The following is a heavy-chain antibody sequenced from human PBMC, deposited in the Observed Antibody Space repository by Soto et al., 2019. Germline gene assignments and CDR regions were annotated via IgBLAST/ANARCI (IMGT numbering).Heavy chain of an antibody. CDR2: ISGSGGST. Sequence: EVQLLESGGGLVQPGGSLRLSCAASGFTFSSYAMRWVRQAPGKGLEWVSAISGSGGSTYYADSVKGRFTISRDNSKNTLYLQMNSLRTEDTAVYYCAGRGSGSYCDHWGQGTVVTVSS. CDR3: AGRGSGSYCDH. J-gene: IGHJ4*02. CDR1: GFTFSSYA. V-gene: IGHV3-23*01. D-gene: IGHD1-26*01.